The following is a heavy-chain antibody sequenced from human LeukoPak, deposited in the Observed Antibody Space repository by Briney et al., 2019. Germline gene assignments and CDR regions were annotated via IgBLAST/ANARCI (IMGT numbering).Heavy chain of an antibody. CDR2: INPNSGGT. Sequence: ASVKVSCKASGYTFTGYYMHWVRQAPGQGLEWMGWINPNSGGTNYAQKFQGRVTMTRDTSISTACMELSRLRSDDTAVYYCARSPRGYCSGGSCYSYGYWGQGTLVTVSS. J-gene: IGHJ4*02. V-gene: IGHV1-2*02. CDR1: GYTFTGYY. CDR3: ARSPRGYCSGGSCYSYGY. D-gene: IGHD2-15*01.